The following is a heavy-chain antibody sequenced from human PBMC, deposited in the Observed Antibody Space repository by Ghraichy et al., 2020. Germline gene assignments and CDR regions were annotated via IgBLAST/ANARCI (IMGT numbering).Heavy chain of an antibody. Sequence: GGSLRLSCAASGFTFSSYSMNWVRQAPGKGLEWVSSISSSSSYIYYADSVKGRFTISRDNAKNSLYLQMNSLRAEDTAVYYCARDEDSATRLWRNRRTYYMDVWDKGTTVTVSS. D-gene: IGHD1-14*01. CDR3: ARDEDSATRLWRNRRTYYMDV. CDR2: ISSSSSYI. J-gene: IGHJ6*03. V-gene: IGHV3-21*01. CDR1: GFTFSSYS.